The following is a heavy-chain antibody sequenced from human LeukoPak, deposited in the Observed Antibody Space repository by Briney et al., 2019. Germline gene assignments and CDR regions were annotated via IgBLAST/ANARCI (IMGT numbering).Heavy chain of an antibody. V-gene: IGHV1-3*01. J-gene: IGHJ3*02. D-gene: IGHD6-6*01. CDR1: GYTFTSYA. CDR3: ARPPTARANDAYDI. Sequence: GASVKVSCKASGYTFTSYAMHWVRQAPGQRLEWMGWINAGNGNTKYSERFQGRVTITRDTSASTVYMELSSLRSEDTAVYYCARPPTARANDAYDIWGQGTMVTVSS. CDR2: INAGNGNT.